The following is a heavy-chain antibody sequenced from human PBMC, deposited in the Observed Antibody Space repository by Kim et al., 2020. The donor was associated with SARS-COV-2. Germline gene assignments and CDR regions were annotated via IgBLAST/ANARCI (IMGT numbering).Heavy chain of an antibody. J-gene: IGHJ6*02. CDR2: IGTAGDT. CDR3: ARGYPRGWFGEPRTRYYGMDI. D-gene: IGHD3-10*01. Sequence: GGSLRLSCAASGFTFSSYDMHWVRQATGKGLEWVSAIGTAGDTYYPGSVKGRFTISRENAKNSLYLQMNSLRAGDTAVYYCARGYPRGWFGEPRTRYYGMDIWGQGTTVTVSS. V-gene: IGHV3-13*04. CDR1: GFTFSSYD.